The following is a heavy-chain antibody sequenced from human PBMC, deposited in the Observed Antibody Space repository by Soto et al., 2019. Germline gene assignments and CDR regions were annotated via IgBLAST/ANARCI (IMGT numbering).Heavy chain of an antibody. CDR1: GYTFTSYD. Sequence: QVQLVQSGAEVKKPGASVTVSCKASGYTFTSYDINWVRQATGQGLEWMGWMNPNSGNTGYAQKFQGRVTMTRNTSISTAYMELSSLRSEDTAVYYCARWHAGYYYYGMDVWGQGTTVTVSS. CDR3: ARWHAGYYYYGMDV. CDR2: MNPNSGNT. J-gene: IGHJ6*02. D-gene: IGHD1-1*01. V-gene: IGHV1-8*01.